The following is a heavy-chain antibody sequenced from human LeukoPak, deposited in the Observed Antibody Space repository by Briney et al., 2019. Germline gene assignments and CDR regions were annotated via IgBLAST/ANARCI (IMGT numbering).Heavy chain of an antibody. D-gene: IGHD6-13*01. V-gene: IGHV3-30*01. CDR1: GFTFSNYA. Sequence: GKSLRLSCAASGFTFSNYAMHWVRQALGKGLEWVSLISSGGTYEYYADSVKCRFTISRDNSKNTLYLQLNSLRAEDTAVYYCARDIHRIAAALRNWFDPWGQGTLVTVSS. J-gene: IGHJ5*02. CDR3: ARDIHRIAAALRNWFDP. CDR2: ISSGGTYE.